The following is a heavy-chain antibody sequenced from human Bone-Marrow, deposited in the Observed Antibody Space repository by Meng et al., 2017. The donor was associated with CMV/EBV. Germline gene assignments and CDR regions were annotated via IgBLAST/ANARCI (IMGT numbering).Heavy chain of an antibody. CDR1: FSCYS. V-gene: IGHV3-21*01. CDR3: ARDQAYCGGDCYPLYWYFDL. CDR2: ISSTSSYI. J-gene: IGHJ2*01. D-gene: IGHD2-21*01. Sequence: FSCYSMTCVTQATGKGLKLVSSISSTSSYIYSADSLKGRFTISRDNAKNSLYLQMNSLRAEDTAVYYCARDQAYCGGDCYPLYWYFDLWGRGTLVTVSS.